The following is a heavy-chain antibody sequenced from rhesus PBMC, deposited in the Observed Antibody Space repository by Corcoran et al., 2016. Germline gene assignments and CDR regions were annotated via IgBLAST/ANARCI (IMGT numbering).Heavy chain of an antibody. CDR1: GYSITSGSY. V-gene: IGHV4S14*01. CDR3: ARRTYCSGSGCYYFDY. D-gene: IGHD2-21*01. J-gene: IGHJ4*01. CDR2: ISSGGSN. Sequence: VQLQESGPGLVKPSETLSLTCAGSGYSITSGSYCGWFRQPRCQGLEWIGHISSGGSNYLNPSLKSRVTLSVDTSKNQFSLKLSSVTAADTAVYYCARRTYCSGSGCYYFDYWGQGVLVTVSS.